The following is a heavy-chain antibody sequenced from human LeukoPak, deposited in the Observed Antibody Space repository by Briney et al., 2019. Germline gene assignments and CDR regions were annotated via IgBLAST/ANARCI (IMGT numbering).Heavy chain of an antibody. CDR2: ISAYNGNT. CDR1: GYTFTSYG. Sequence: ASVKVSCKASGYTFTSYGISWVRQAPGQGLEWMGWISAYNGNTNYAQKLQGRVTMTTDTSTSTAYMELRSLRSDDTAVYYCARFISSSGPDAFDIWGQGTMVTVSS. CDR3: ARFISSSGPDAFDI. V-gene: IGHV1-18*01. J-gene: IGHJ3*02. D-gene: IGHD6-25*01.